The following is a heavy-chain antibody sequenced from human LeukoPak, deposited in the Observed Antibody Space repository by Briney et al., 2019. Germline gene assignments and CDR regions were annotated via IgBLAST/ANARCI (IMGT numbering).Heavy chain of an antibody. CDR1: GFTFSSYS. Sequence: GGSLRPSCAASGFTFSSYSMNWVRQAPGKGLEWVSYISSSSSTMYYADSVKGRFTISRDNAKNSLYLQMNSLRDEDTAVYYCARGHYGDYVNAFDIWGQGTMVTVSS. D-gene: IGHD4-17*01. CDR2: ISSSSSTM. V-gene: IGHV3-48*02. CDR3: ARGHYGDYVNAFDI. J-gene: IGHJ3*02.